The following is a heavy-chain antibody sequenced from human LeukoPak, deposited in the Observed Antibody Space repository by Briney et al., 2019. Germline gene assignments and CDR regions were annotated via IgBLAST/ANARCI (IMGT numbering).Heavy chain of an antibody. J-gene: IGHJ4*02. CDR3: ARALGSVGYVYFDY. D-gene: IGHD5-12*01. Sequence: SETLSLTCTVSGGSISRNYWSWILKPPGKGLQWIGYIYYTGSINYNPSLKSRVTISVDTSKNQFSLRLSSVTAADTAVYYCARALGSVGYVYFDYWGQGTLVTVSS. CDR2: IYYTGSI. V-gene: IGHV4-59*01. CDR1: GGSISRNY.